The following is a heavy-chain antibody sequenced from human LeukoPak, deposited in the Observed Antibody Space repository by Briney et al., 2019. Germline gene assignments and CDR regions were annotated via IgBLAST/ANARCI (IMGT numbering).Heavy chain of an antibody. CDR1: GFTFSSYG. CDR3: ARHDYGGNSGDF. V-gene: IGHV3-33*01. Sequence: PGGSLRLSCAASGFTFSSYGMHWVRQAPGKGLEWVAVIWYDGSNKYYADSVKGRFTISRDNSKNTLYLQMNSLRDEDTAVYYCARHDYGGNSGDFWGQGTLVTVSS. D-gene: IGHD4-23*01. J-gene: IGHJ4*02. CDR2: IWYDGSNK.